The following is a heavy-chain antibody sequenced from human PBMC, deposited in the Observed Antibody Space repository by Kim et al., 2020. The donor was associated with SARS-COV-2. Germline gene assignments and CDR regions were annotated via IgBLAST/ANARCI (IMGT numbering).Heavy chain of an antibody. CDR3: ARDGRKGDAAVAAEVMDYGMDV. CDR2: ISSSSSYT. V-gene: IGHV3-11*05. Sequence: GGSLRLSCAASGFTFSDYYMSWIRQAPGKGLEWVSYISSSSSYTNYEDSVKGRFTISRDNAKNSLYLQMNSLRAEDTAVYYCARDGRKGDAAVAAEVMDYGMDVWGQGTTVTVSS. J-gene: IGHJ6*02. D-gene: IGHD6-13*01. CDR1: GFTFSDYY.